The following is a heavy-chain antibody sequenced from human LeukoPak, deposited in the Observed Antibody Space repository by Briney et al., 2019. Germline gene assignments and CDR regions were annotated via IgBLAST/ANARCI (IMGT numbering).Heavy chain of an antibody. D-gene: IGHD3-10*02. Sequence: GGSLRLSFAASGFTFSGYSMNWVRQAPGKGLEWVSSISSSSTYIYYADSMKGRFTISRDNAKNSLYLQMNSLRAEDTAVYYCAELAITMIGGVWGKGTTVTISS. V-gene: IGHV3-21*01. CDR2: ISSSSTYI. J-gene: IGHJ6*04. CDR1: GFTFSGYS. CDR3: AELAITMIGGV.